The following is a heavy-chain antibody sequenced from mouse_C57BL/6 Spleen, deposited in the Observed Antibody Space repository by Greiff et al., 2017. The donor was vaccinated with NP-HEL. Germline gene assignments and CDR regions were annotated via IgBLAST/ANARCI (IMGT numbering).Heavy chain of an antibody. Sequence: VQLQQSGAELARPGASVKLSCKASGYTFTSYGISWVKQRTGQGLEWIGEIYPRSGNTYYNEKFKGKATLTADKSSSTAYMELRSLTSEDSAVYFCARRHGHFDYWGQGTTLTVSS. V-gene: IGHV1-81*01. J-gene: IGHJ2*01. CDR1: GYTFTSYG. CDR2: IYPRSGNT. CDR3: ARRHGHFDY.